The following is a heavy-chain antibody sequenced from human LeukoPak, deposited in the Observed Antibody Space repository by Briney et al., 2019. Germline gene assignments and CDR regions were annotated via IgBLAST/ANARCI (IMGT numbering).Heavy chain of an antibody. CDR3: TTHDFWSGYPGDY. V-gene: IGHV3-15*01. D-gene: IGHD3-3*01. CDR2: IKSKTDGGTT. CDR1: GFTFSNAW. Sequence: GGSLGLSCAASGFTFSNAWMSWVRQAPGKGLEWVGRIKSKTDGGTTDYAAPVKGRFTISRDDSKNTLYLQMNSLKTEDTAVYYCTTHDFWSGYPGDYWGQGTLVTVSS. J-gene: IGHJ4*02.